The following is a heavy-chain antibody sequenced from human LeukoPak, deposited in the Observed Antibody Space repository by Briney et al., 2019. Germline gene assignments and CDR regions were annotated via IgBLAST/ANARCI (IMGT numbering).Heavy chain of an antibody. V-gene: IGHV3-30*02. Sequence: GGSLRLSCAASGFTFSNYGMRWVRQAPGKGLEWVAFVRSDGGIKYYADSVKGRFTISRDNSRTTVYLQMNSLRAEDTALYYCAKDLATAMATYYYGMDVWGQGTMVTVSS. D-gene: IGHD5-18*01. CDR2: VRSDGGIK. J-gene: IGHJ6*02. CDR3: AKDLATAMATYYYGMDV. CDR1: GFTFSNYG.